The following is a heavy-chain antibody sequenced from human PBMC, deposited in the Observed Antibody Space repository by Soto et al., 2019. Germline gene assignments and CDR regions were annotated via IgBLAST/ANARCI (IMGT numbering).Heavy chain of an antibody. V-gene: IGHV4-59*01. D-gene: IGHD5-18*01. CDR3: ARDHTGGYSYGSHYYYGMDV. Sequence: SETLSLTCTVSGGSISSYYWSWIRQPPGKGLEWIGYIYYSGSTNYNPSLKSRVTISVDTSKNQFSLKLSSVTAADTAVYYFARDHTGGYSYGSHYYYGMDVWGQGTTVTVSS. CDR1: GGSISSYY. CDR2: IYYSGST. J-gene: IGHJ6*02.